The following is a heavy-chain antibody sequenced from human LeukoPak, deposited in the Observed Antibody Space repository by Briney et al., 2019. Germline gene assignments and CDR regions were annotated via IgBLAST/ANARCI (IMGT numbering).Heavy chain of an antibody. Sequence: GGSLRLSCVASGFSFGNYAMSSVRQAPGKGLHWVSQISGTGGATWYAGFARDRFTISRDNSKKTLYLQMSGLRVEDTAMYYCVKDPRDTYGTNWFVSWGQGTLLIVSS. D-gene: IGHD2-21*01. CDR1: GFSFGNYA. J-gene: IGHJ5*01. CDR2: ISGTGGAT. CDR3: VKDPRDTYGTNWFVS. V-gene: IGHV3-23*01.